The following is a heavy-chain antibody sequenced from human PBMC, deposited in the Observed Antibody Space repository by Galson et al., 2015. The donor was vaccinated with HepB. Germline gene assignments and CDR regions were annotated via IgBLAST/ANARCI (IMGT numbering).Heavy chain of an antibody. CDR1: GFTFSSYG. Sequence: SLRLSCAASGFTFSSYGMHWVRQAPGKGLEWVAVISYDGSNKYYADSVKGRFTISRDNSKNTLYLQMNSLRAEDTAVYYCAKIPFVWYGYCSGGSCYSDDYWGQGTLVTVSS. CDR3: AKIPFVWYGYCSGGSCYSDDY. J-gene: IGHJ4*02. V-gene: IGHV3-30*18. D-gene: IGHD2-15*01. CDR2: ISYDGSNK.